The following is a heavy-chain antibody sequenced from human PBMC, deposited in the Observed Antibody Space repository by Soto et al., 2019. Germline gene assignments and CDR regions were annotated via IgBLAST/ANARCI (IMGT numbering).Heavy chain of an antibody. J-gene: IGHJ6*03. CDR2: MNPNSGNT. CDR1: GYTFSSYD. V-gene: IGHV1-8*01. CDR3: ARAPSSSGWGNYYYYMDV. Sequence: ASVKVSCKASGYTFSSYDINWVRQATGQGLEWMGWMNPNSGNTGYTQKFQGRVTMTRNTSVSTAYMELSSLRSEDTAVYYCARAPSSSGWGNYYYYMDVWGKGTTVTVS. D-gene: IGHD6-19*01.